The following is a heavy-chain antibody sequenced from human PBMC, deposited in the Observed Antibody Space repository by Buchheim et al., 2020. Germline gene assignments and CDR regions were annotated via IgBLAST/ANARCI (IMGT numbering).Heavy chain of an antibody. J-gene: IGHJ6*03. D-gene: IGHD2-2*01. CDR3: AREGIVVVPAAIDYYYYYMDV. CDR2: INSDGSST. V-gene: IGHV3-74*01. Sequence: EVQVVESGGGLVQPGGSLRLSCAASGFTFSSYWMHWVRQAPGKGLVWVSRINSDGSSTSYADSVKGRFTISRDNAKNTLYLQMNSLRAEDTAVYYCAREGIVVVPAAIDYYYYYMDVWGKGTT. CDR1: GFTFSSYW.